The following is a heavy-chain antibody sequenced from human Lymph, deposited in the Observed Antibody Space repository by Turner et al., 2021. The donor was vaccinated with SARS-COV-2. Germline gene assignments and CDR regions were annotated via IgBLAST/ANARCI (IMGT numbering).Heavy chain of an antibody. V-gene: IGHV1-2*02. CDR1: GYTVTGYY. D-gene: IGHD3-10*01. J-gene: IGHJ4*02. CDR2: MNPNSGGT. Sequence: QVQLVQSGAEVEKPGASVRGSCKASGYTVTGYYMHWVRQSPGQGLEGMGWMNPNSGGTNNAQKFQGRVTMARDTSISTAYMELSRLKSNSTGVYYSAGSRGLQAMVRGVDPFDYWGQGTLVTVSS. CDR3: AGSRGLQAMVRGVDPFDY.